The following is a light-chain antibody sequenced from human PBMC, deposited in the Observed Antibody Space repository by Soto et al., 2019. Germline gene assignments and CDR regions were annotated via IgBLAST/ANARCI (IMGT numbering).Light chain of an antibody. V-gene: IGLV2-11*01. CDR3: CSYAGSPRYV. CDR2: YVS. CDR1: SSDVGTYNY. Sequence: QSALTQPRSVSGSLGQSVTISCTGTSSDVGTYNYVSWYQQHPGKAPKVMIYYVSERPSGVPDRFSGSKSGNTASLTISGLQAEDEADYYCCSYAGSPRYVLGTGTKITVL. J-gene: IGLJ1*01.